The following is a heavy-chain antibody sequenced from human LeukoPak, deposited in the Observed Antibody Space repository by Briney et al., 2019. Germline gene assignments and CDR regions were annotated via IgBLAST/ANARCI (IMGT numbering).Heavy chain of an antibody. CDR1: GFTFSDYW. Sequence: GGSLRLSCAASGFTFSDYWMTWVRQSPGKGREWVANIKQDGSEKNYVDSVKGRFTISRDNAKKPLYLQMNSLRAEDTAVYYCVRGRLTTDYWGQGTLVTVSS. CDR3: VRGRLTTDY. CDR2: IKQDGSEK. V-gene: IGHV3-7*05. D-gene: IGHD1-1*01. J-gene: IGHJ4*02.